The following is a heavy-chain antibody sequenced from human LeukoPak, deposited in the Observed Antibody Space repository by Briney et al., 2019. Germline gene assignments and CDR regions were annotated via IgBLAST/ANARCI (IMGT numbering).Heavy chain of an antibody. D-gene: IGHD1-26*01. J-gene: IGHJ4*02. CDR3: ARDRMGPTPSYYFDY. V-gene: IGHV1-18*01. CDR2: ISPFNGDT. Sequence: ASVKVSCKASGYTFTRYGLSWIRQAPGQGLEWMAWISPFNGDTNYAHHLQDRLTMTTDTSTSTAYMELRSLRSDDTAVYYCARDRMGPTPSYYFDYWGQGTLVTVSS. CDR1: GYTFTRYG.